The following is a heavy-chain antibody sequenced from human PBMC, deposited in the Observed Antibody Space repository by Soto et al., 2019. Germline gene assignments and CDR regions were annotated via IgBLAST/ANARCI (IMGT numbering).Heavy chain of an antibody. D-gene: IGHD3-3*01. V-gene: IGHV3-23*01. CDR2: LSGGGGRS. J-gene: IGHJ4*02. Sequence: EVQVLESGGGLVQPGGSLRLSCAASGFTFSSYAMDWVRQAPGKGLEWVSGLSGGGGRSYYADSVKGRFTISRDNANNPLYLDMNSLRAEDTAIYYCAKDVRMAFDFWTDYPPSYDFWGQGTLVTVSS. CDR3: AKDVRMAFDFWTDYPPSYDF. CDR1: GFTFSSYA.